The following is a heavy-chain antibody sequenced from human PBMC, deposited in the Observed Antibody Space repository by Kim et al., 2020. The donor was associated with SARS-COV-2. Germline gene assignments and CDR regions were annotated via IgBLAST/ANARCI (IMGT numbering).Heavy chain of an antibody. J-gene: IGHJ3*02. CDR2: IYYSGST. CDR3: ASPGPLSSGYYYDDAFDI. CDR1: GGSISSSSYY. D-gene: IGHD3-22*01. V-gene: IGHV4-39*01. Sequence: SETLSLTCTVSGGSISSSSYYWGWIRQPPGKGLEWIGSIYYSGSTYYNPSLKSRVTISVDTSKNQFSLKLSSVTAADTAVYYCASPGPLSSGYYYDDAFDIWGQGTMVTVSS.